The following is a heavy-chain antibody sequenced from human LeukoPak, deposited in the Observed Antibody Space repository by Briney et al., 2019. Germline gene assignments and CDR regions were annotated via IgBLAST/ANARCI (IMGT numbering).Heavy chain of an antibody. CDR3: ARASYVLRFLDWFDP. CDR2: INPSGGST. Sequence: GASVKVSCKASGYTFTSYYMHWVRQAPGQGLEWMGIINPSGGSTSYAQKFQGRVTMTRDTSTSTVYMELSSLRSGDTAVYYCARASYVLRFLDWFDPWGQGTLVTVSS. D-gene: IGHD3-3*01. V-gene: IGHV1-46*01. J-gene: IGHJ5*02. CDR1: GYTFTSYY.